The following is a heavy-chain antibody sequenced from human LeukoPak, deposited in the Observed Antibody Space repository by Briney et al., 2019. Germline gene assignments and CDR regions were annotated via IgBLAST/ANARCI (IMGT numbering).Heavy chain of an antibody. Sequence: PSETLSLTCTVSGGSISSGNYYWNWIRQPRGKGLEWIGSIYYSGRTYYNPSLKSRVTMSIDTSKNQFSLKLTSVTAADTAVYYCARPDQRGYSYGYSAFDIWGQGTMVTVSS. J-gene: IGHJ3*02. V-gene: IGHV4-39*01. CDR2: IYYSGRT. D-gene: IGHD5-18*01. CDR3: ARPDQRGYSYGYSAFDI. CDR1: GGSISSGNYY.